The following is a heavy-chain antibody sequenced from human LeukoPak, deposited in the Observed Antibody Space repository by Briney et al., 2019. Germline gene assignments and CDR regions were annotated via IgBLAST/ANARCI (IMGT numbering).Heavy chain of an antibody. CDR3: ARGLSYYDSSGHPAGY. D-gene: IGHD3-22*01. CDR1: GGSFSGYY. V-gene: IGHV4-34*01. Sequence: SETLSLTCAVYGGSFSGYYWSWIRQPPGKGLESIGEINHSGSTNYNPSLKNRVTISVDTSKNQFSLKLSSVTAADTAVYYCARGLSYYDSSGHPAGYWGQGTLVTVSS. CDR2: INHSGST. J-gene: IGHJ4*02.